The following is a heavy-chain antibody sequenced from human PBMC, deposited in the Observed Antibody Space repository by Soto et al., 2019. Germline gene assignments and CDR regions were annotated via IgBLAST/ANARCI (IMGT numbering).Heavy chain of an antibody. V-gene: IGHV3-9*01. Sequence: GGSLRLSCAASGFTFDDYAMHWVRQAPGKGLEWVSGISWNSGSIGYADSVKGRFTISRDNAKNSLYLQMNSLRAEDTALYYCAKDKLPAYGDSRGGWFDPWGQGTLVTVSS. D-gene: IGHD4-17*01. CDR3: AKDKLPAYGDSRGGWFDP. J-gene: IGHJ5*02. CDR2: ISWNSGSI. CDR1: GFTFDDYA.